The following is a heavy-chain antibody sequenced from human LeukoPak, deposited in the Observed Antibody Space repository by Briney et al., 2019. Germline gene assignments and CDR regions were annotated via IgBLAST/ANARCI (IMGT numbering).Heavy chain of an antibody. J-gene: IGHJ4*02. Sequence: PSETLSLTCTVSGGSISSYYWSWSRQSPGKGLEWMGYIYYSGSTNYNPSLKSRVTISVDTSKNQVSLKLSSVTAADTAVYYCARGRWELPYWGQGTLVTVSS. CDR1: GGSISSYY. V-gene: IGHV4-59*01. D-gene: IGHD2-15*01. CDR2: IYYSGST. CDR3: ARGRWELPY.